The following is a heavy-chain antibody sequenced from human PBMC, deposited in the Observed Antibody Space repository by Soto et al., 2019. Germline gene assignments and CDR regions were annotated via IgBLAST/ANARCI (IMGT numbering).Heavy chain of an antibody. CDR2: ISATTGNT. CDR3: AIDSDGGY. CDR1: GFNFSIYS. Sequence: PGESLKISCAASGFNFSIYSMIWVRQAPGKGLEWVSGISATTGNTYYTNSVKGRFTISRDNFENTLFLQMNNLRAEDTALHYCAIDSDGGYWGQGTLVTVSS. J-gene: IGHJ4*02. V-gene: IGHV3-23*01. D-gene: IGHD2-15*01.